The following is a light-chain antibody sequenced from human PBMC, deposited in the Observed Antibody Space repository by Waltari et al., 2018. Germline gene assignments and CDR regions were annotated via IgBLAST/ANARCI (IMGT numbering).Light chain of an antibody. J-gene: IGKJ1*01. CDR3: QQYGNSPRT. CDR1: QSVTSSH. Sequence: ETVLTQSPGTLSLSPGERDTLSCRASQSVTSSHLAWYQQKPGQAPRLLIYGASSRATGIPDRFSGSGSGTDFTLTITRLEPEDFAVYYCQQYGNSPRTFGQGTEVEIK. CDR2: GAS. V-gene: IGKV3-20*01.